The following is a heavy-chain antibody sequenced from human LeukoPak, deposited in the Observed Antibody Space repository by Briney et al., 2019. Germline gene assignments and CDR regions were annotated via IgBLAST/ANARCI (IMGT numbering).Heavy chain of an antibody. V-gene: IGHV3-23*01. D-gene: IGHD6-19*01. CDR2: ISGSGGST. CDR1: GFTFSSYA. J-gene: IGHJ6*04. Sequence: GGSLRLSCAASGFTFSSYAMSWVRQAPGKGLEWVSAISGSGGSTYYADSVKGRFTISRDNSKNTLYLQMNSLRAEDTAVYYCARDGTAVAGRGALSQMDVWGKGTTVTISS. CDR3: ARDGTAVAGRGALSQMDV.